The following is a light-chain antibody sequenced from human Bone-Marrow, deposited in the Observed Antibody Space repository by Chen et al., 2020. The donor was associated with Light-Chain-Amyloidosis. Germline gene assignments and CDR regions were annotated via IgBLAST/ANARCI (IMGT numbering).Light chain of an antibody. CDR3: QQYSGNPLT. V-gene: IGKV1-5*03. CDR1: QIISSW. Sequence: DIQMTQSPSTLSASVGDSVTITCRASQIISSWLAWYQQKPGKAPNLLIYKASSLKSGVPSRFSGSGSGTEFTLTINSLQPDDIATYYCQQYSGNPLTFGGGTRVEIK. J-gene: IGKJ4*01. CDR2: KAS.